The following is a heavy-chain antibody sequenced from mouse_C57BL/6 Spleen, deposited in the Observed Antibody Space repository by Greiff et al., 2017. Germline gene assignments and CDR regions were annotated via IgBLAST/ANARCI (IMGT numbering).Heavy chain of an antibody. D-gene: IGHD1-1*01. V-gene: IGHV1-22*01. CDR3: ARWVITTVVATDY. CDR2: INPNNGGT. Sequence: VQLQQSGPELVKPGASVKMSCKASGYTFTDYNMHWVKQSHGKSLEWIGYINPNNGGTSYNQKFKGKATLTVNKSSSTAYMELRSLTSEDSAVYYCARWVITTVVATDYWGQGTTLTVSS. CDR1: GYTFTDYN. J-gene: IGHJ2*01.